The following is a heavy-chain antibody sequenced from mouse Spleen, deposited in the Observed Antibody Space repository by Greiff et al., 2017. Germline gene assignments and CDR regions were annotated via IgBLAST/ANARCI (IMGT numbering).Heavy chain of an antibody. J-gene: IGHJ4*01. V-gene: IGHV1-15*01. D-gene: IGHD2-4*01. CDR2: IDPETGGT. CDR3: TRGNYEGAMDY. CDR1: GYTFTDYE. Sequence: VKLMESGAELVRPGASVTLSCKASGYTFTDYEMHWVKQTPVHGLEWIGAIDPETGGTAYNQKFKGKAILTADKSSSTAYMELRSLTSEDSAVYYCTRGNYEGAMDYWGQGTSVTVSS.